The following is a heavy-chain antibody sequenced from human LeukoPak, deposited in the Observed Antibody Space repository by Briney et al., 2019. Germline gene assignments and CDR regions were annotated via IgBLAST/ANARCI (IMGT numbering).Heavy chain of an antibody. CDR2: ISDSGGSI. CDR3: AKRGVVIRVILVGFHKEAYYFES. Sequence: GGSLRLSCAVSGITLSNYGMSWVRQAPGKGLERVAGISDSGGSIKYADSVKGRFTIARDNRKNTLYLQMNSLRAEDTAVYFCAKRGVVIRVILVGFHKEAYYFESWGQGALVTVSS. D-gene: IGHD3/OR15-3a*01. CDR1: GITLSNYG. J-gene: IGHJ4*02. V-gene: IGHV3-23*01.